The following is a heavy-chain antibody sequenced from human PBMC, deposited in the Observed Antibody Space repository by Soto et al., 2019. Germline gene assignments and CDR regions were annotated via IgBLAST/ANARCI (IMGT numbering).Heavy chain of an antibody. V-gene: IGHV3-23*01. CDR2: ITGSGGST. Sequence: QPGGSLRLSCAVYGFTFSTYAMSWVRQAPGKGLEWVSGITGSGGSTYYADSVKGRFTISRDDSTSTLYLQMSSLRAEDTALYYCAKETYDWNYVRYFDYWGQGTLVTVSS. J-gene: IGHJ4*02. D-gene: IGHD1-7*01. CDR3: AKETYDWNYVRYFDY. CDR1: GFTFSTYA.